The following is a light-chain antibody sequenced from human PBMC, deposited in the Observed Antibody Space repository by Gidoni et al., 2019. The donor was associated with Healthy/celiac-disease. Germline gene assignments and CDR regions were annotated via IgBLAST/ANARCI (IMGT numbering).Light chain of an antibody. CDR3: QQSYSTPLT. CDR2: AAS. J-gene: IGKJ4*01. V-gene: IGKV1-39*01. CDR1: QSISSY. Sequence: DIQMTQSPSSLSASVGDRVTITCRASQSISSYLNWYLQKPGKAPKLLIYAASSLQSGFPSRFSGSGSGTDFTLTISSLQPEDFATYYCQQSYSTPLTFGGGTKVEIK.